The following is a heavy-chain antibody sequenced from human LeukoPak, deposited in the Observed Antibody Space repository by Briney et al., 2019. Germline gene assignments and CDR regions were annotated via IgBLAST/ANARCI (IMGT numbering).Heavy chain of an antibody. D-gene: IGHD2-2*01. CDR1: GGSISSSSYY. CDR3: ARDRYCSSTSCYYYYMDV. CDR2: IYYSGST. J-gene: IGHJ6*03. V-gene: IGHV4-39*07. Sequence: SETLSLTCTVSGGSISSSSYYWGWIRQPPGKGLEWIGSIYYSGSTYYNPSLKSRVTISVDTSQNQFSLKLSSVTAADTAVYYCARDRYCSSTSCYYYYMDVWGKGTTVTVSS.